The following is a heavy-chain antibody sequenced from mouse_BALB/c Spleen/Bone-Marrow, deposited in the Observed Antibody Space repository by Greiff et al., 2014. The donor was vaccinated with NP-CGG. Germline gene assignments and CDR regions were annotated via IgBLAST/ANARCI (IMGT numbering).Heavy chain of an antibody. D-gene: IGHD2-5*01. CDR1: GYSFTGYF. Sequence: EVQLQQSGPELVKPGASVKISCKASGYSFTGYFMNWVRQSHGKSLEWIGRINPYHGDTFYNQNFKGKATLTVDKSSSTVYMEFLSLTSEDSAVYYCGRRSNYDAVDYWGQGTSVTVSS. CDR3: GRRSNYDAVDY. V-gene: IGHV1-37*01. CDR2: INPYHGDT. J-gene: IGHJ4*01.